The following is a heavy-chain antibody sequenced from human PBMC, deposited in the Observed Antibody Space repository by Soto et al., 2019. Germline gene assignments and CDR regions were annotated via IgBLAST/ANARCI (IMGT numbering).Heavy chain of an antibody. D-gene: IGHD3-3*01. Sequence: QLQLQESGPGLVKPSETLSLTCTVSGGSISSSSYYWGWIRQPPGKGLEWIGSIYYSGSTYYNPSLKSRVTIPVDTAKNQSSLKLRSVTAADTAVYYCARHPPYNTRSKNRNYLDYWGQGTLVTVSS. V-gene: IGHV4-39*01. CDR2: IYYSGST. J-gene: IGHJ4*02. CDR3: ARHPPYNTRSKNRNYLDY. CDR1: GGSISSSSYY.